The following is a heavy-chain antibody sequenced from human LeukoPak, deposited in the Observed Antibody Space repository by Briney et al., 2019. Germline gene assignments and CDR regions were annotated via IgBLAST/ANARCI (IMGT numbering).Heavy chain of an antibody. Sequence: GGSPRLSCAASGFSFNAYWMAWVRQAPGTGLEWVANINPAGSETFHVDPVKGRFSISRDHAKNLVYLQMNSLRAEDTAVYYCATFGLVAALDLWGQGTLVTVSS. J-gene: IGHJ4*02. CDR1: GFSFNAYW. V-gene: IGHV3-7*01. CDR2: INPAGSET. CDR3: ATFGLVAALDL. D-gene: IGHD5-12*01.